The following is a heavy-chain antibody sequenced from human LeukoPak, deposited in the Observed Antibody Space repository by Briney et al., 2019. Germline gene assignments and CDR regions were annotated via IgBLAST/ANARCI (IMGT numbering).Heavy chain of an antibody. D-gene: IGHD3-10*01. CDR3: ARDRVRGANNWFDP. CDR1: GFTFSSYA. Sequence: GGSLRLSCAASGFTFSSYAMHWVRQAPGKGLEWVAVISYDGSNKYYADSVKGRFIISRDNSKNTLYLQMNSLRAEDTAVYYCARDRVRGANNWFDPWGQGTLVTVSS. J-gene: IGHJ5*02. CDR2: ISYDGSNK. V-gene: IGHV3-30*01.